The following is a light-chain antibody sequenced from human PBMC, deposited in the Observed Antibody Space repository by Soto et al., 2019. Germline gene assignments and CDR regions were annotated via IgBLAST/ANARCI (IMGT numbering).Light chain of an antibody. V-gene: IGKV1-5*01. CDR3: QQYNSYSPT. J-gene: IGKJ1*01. CDR2: DAS. CDR1: QSISSW. Sequence: DIQMTQSPSTLSASVGDRVTITCRASQSISSWLAWYQQKQGKAPKLLIYDASSLESGVPSRLRGSGYGTEFTLTISSLKNDDFETYYCQQYNSYSPTFGHGTKVDIK.